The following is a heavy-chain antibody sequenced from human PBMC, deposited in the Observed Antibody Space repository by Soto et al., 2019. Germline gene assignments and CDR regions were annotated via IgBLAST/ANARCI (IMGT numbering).Heavy chain of an antibody. V-gene: IGHV1-46*03. Sequence: ASVKVSCKVSGYTLTELSMHWVRQAPGQALEWMGVIHPSGGGTTYAQKFLGRVTVTRDTSTSTVFMELSSLRSDDTAVYYCARGGHIAVVTASFDYWGQGTLVTVSS. CDR2: IHPSGGGT. J-gene: IGHJ4*02. D-gene: IGHD2-21*02. CDR1: GYTLTELS. CDR3: ARGGHIAVVTASFDY.